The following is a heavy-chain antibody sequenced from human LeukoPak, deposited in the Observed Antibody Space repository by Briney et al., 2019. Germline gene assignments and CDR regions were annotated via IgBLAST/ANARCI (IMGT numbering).Heavy chain of an antibody. CDR2: ISYDGTNK. Sequence: PGGSLRLSCAASGFTFSSYGMHWVRQAPGKGLDWVAVISYDGTNKYYADSVKGRFTISRDNSKNTLYLQMNSLRAEDTAVYYCAKNLSPTSMIPLEGPFDYWGQGTLVTVSS. J-gene: IGHJ4*02. CDR1: GFTFSSYG. V-gene: IGHV3-30*18. CDR3: AKNLSPTSMIPLEGPFDY. D-gene: IGHD1-1*01.